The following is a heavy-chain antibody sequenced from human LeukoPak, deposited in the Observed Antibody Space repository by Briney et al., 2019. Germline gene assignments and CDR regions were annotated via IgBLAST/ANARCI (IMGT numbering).Heavy chain of an antibody. Sequence: SETLSLTCAVYGGSFSGYYWSWIRQPPGKGLEWIGEINHSGSTNYNPSLKSRVTISVDTSKNQFSLKLSSVTAADTAVYYCARLPISPQSFDYWGQGTLVTVSS. CDR3: ARLPISPQSFDY. V-gene: IGHV4-34*01. CDR1: GGSFSGYY. CDR2: INHSGST. J-gene: IGHJ4*02.